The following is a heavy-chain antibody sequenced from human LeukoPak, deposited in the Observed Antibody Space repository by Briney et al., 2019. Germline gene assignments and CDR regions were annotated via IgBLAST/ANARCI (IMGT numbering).Heavy chain of an antibody. CDR1: GGSFSGYY. CDR2: INHSGST. J-gene: IGHJ4*02. CDR3: ARGPGYCSSTSCRPFDY. D-gene: IGHD2-2*03. V-gene: IGHV4-34*01. Sequence: KPSETLSLTCAVYGGSFSGYYWSWIRQPPGKGLEWIGEINHSGSTNYNPSLKSRVTISEDTSKNQFSLKLSSATAADTAVYYCARGPGYCSSTSCRPFDYWGQGTLVTVS.